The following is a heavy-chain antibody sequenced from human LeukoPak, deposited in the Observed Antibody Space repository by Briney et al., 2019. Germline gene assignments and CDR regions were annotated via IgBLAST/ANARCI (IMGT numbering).Heavy chain of an antibody. V-gene: IGHV3-23*01. CDR2: VSSSGSYT. CDR1: GFSLSNYI. D-gene: IGHD5-18*01. Sequence: GGSLRLSCVASGFSLSNYIMSWVRQAPGKGLEWVSTVSSSGSYTYYADSVKGRFTISRDNSKNTVYLEVNSLRAEDTAVYYCAKRIQSAMATGYWGQGTLVTVSS. CDR3: AKRIQSAMATGY. J-gene: IGHJ4*02.